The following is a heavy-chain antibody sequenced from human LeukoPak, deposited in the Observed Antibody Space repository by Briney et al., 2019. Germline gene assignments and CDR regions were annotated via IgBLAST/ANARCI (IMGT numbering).Heavy chain of an antibody. D-gene: IGHD2-2*01. CDR2: FDPEDGET. CDR1: GYTLTELS. Sequence: ASVKVSCKVSGYTLTELSMHWVRQAPGKGLERMGGFDPEDGETIYAQKFQGRVTMTEDTSTDTAYMELSSLRSEDTAVYYCAALGPVVPAALVDYWGQGTLVTVSS. J-gene: IGHJ4*02. V-gene: IGHV1-24*01. CDR3: AALGPVVPAALVDY.